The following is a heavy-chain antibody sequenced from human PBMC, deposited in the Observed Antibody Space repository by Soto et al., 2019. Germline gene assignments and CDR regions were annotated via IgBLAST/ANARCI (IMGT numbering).Heavy chain of an antibody. CDR2: IIPIFGTA. CDR1: GGTFSSYA. V-gene: IGHV1-69*13. D-gene: IGHD6-13*01. CDR3: ARDLTAGNDAFDI. Sequence: SVKVSCKASGGTFSSYAISWVRQAPGQGLEWMGGIIPIFGTANYAQKFQGRVTITADESTSTAYMELSSLRSEDTAVYYCARDLTAGNDAFDIWGQGTMVTVSS. J-gene: IGHJ3*02.